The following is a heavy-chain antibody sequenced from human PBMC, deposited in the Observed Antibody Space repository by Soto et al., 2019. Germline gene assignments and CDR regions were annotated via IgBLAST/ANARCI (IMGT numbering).Heavy chain of an antibody. J-gene: IGHJ4*02. CDR1: GDTITSFS. Sequence: PSETLSLTCTVSGDTITSFSWNWIRQSAGKGLEWIGRISSTGNTHYNPSLESRVTMSLDTSKNQFSLKLTPVTAADTAVYYCEGESGENWSYEAYWGQGTLVTVSS. D-gene: IGHD1-7*01. CDR2: ISSTGNT. CDR3: EGESGENWSYEAY. V-gene: IGHV4-4*07.